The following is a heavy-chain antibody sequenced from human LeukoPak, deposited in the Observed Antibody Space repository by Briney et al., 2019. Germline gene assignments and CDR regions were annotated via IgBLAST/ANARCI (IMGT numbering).Heavy chain of an antibody. CDR2: ISSSSSTI. J-gene: IGHJ3*02. D-gene: IGHD1-26*01. Sequence: PGGSLRLSCAASGFTFSSYSMNWVCQAPGKGLEWVSYISSSSSTIYYADSVKGRFTISRDNAKNSLYLQMNSLRAEDTAVYYCASHDIRNHYSGSYYGVLRVVVDAFDIWGQGTMVTVSS. V-gene: IGHV3-48*01. CDR3: ASHDIRNHYSGSYYGVLRVVVDAFDI. CDR1: GFTFSSYS.